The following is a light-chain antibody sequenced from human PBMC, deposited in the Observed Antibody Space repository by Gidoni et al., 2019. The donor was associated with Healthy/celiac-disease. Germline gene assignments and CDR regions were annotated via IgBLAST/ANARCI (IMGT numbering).Light chain of an antibody. CDR1: QSVSSSY. V-gene: IGKV3-20*01. CDR2: GAS. J-gene: IGKJ4*01. CDR3: QQYGSSLFT. Sequence: EIALTQSPGTLSLSPGERATLSCRASQSVSSSYLAWYQQKPGQAPRLLIDGASSRATGIPDRFSGSGSGTDFTLTISRLEPEDFAVYYCQQYGSSLFTFGGGTKVEIK.